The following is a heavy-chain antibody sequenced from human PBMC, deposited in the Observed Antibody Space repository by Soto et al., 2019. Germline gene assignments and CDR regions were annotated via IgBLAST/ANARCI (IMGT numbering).Heavy chain of an antibody. Sequence: QVQLVESGGGVVQPGESLRLSCAASGFPFSIYGMHWVRQAPGKGLEWVAVMSYDGSNKYYADSVKGRFTISRDNSKNTLYLQMSSLRPEDTAVFYCAASAHGSGGSSFDSWGQGTLVPVSS. CDR2: MSYDGSNK. D-gene: IGHD2-15*01. V-gene: IGHV3-30*03. J-gene: IGHJ4*02. CDR3: AASAHGSGGSSFDS. CDR1: GFPFSIYG.